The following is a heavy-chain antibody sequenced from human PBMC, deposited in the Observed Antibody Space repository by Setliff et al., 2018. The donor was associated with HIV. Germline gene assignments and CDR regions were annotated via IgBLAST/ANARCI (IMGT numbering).Heavy chain of an antibody. CDR1: GGSFSGYY. D-gene: IGHD5-12*01. J-gene: IGHJ3*02. CDR2: INQSGGI. CDR3: ATASGYDLFMGAFDI. Sequence: PSETLSLTCAVSGGSFSGYYWSWIRQPPGKGLEWIGEINQSGGINYNPSLKSRVTISIDTFKNQFSMKLYSVTAADTAGYYCATASGYDLFMGAFDIWGQGTMVTVSS. V-gene: IGHV4-34*01.